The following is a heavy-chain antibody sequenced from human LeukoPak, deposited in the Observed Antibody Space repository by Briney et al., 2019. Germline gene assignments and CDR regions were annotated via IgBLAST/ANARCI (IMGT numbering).Heavy chain of an antibody. J-gene: IGHJ3*02. CDR3: AREGPLVAAWGFAFDI. V-gene: IGHV4-34*01. CDR2: INHSGST. Sequence: PSETLSLTCAVYGGSFSGYYWSWIRQPPGKGLEWIGEINHSGSTNYNPSLKSRVTISVDTSKNQFSLKLSSVTAADTAVYYCAREGPLVAAWGFAFDIWGQGTMVTVSS. D-gene: IGHD2-15*01. CDR1: GGSFSGYY.